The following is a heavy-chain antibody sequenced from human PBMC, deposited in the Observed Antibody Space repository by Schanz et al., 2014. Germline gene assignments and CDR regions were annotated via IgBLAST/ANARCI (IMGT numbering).Heavy chain of an antibody. CDR1: GFTFSRYA. CDR2: ISSNGGST. D-gene: IGHD3-10*01. J-gene: IGHJ3*01. CDR3: ARDYKSHLSSPRHDAFDV. V-gene: IGHV3-64*01. Sequence: EVQLVESGGALVQPGGSLRLSCAASGFTFSRYAMHWVRQAPGKGLEDVSVISSNGGSTYFGNSVRGRFTISRDNSKKTLFLERGSGRPEEPSVYSGARDYKSHLSSPRHDAFDVWGQGTVVTVSS.